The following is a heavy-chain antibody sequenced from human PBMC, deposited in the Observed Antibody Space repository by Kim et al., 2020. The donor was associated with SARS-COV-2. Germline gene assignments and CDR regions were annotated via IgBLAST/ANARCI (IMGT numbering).Heavy chain of an antibody. D-gene: IGHD3-10*01. Sequence: SVKVSCKASGGTFSSYAISWVRQAPGQGLEWMGRIIPILGIANYAQKFQGRVTITADKSTSTAYMELSSLRSEDTAVYYCARGYYGSGSMYYYYYYMDVWGKGTTVTVSS. CDR3: ARGYYGSGSMYYYYYYMDV. J-gene: IGHJ6*03. V-gene: IGHV1-69*04. CDR2: IIPILGIA. CDR1: GGTFSSYA.